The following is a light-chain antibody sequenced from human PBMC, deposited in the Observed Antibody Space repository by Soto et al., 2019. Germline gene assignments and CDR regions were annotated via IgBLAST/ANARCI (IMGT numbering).Light chain of an antibody. CDR3: MQALQTPYT. J-gene: IGKJ2*01. Sequence: DIVMTQSPLSLPVTPGEPASISCRSSQSLLHSNGYNYLDWYLQKPGQSPQLLIYLGSNRASGVPDRFSGSGSGTDFTLKISRVEAEDVGVYYCMQALQTPYTFGKGTKLE. V-gene: IGKV2-28*01. CDR1: QSLLHSNGYNY. CDR2: LGS.